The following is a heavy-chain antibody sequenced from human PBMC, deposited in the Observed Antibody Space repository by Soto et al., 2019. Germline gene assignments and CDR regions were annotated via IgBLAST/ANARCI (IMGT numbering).Heavy chain of an antibody. CDR2: IFFSGNT. D-gene: IGHD4-17*01. CDR1: GGSILNGGHY. V-gene: IGHV4-31*03. J-gene: IGHJ4*02. CDR3: ARDNYGGTLDF. Sequence: PSETLSLTCTVSGGSILNGGHYWTWIRQHPGKGLEWIAKIFFSGNTHYNPALKSRLTFSVDTTKNQFSLKLTSVTAADTAIYYCARDNYGGTLDFWGPGTLVTVSS.